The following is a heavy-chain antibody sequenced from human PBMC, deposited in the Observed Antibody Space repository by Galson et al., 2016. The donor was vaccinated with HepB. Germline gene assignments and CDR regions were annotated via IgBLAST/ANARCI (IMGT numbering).Heavy chain of an antibody. V-gene: IGHV3-21*01. D-gene: IGHD3-10*01. J-gene: IGHJ4*02. CDR3: ARGRRGAISDFFDS. Sequence: SLRLSCAASRFTFSSYSMNWVRQAPGKGLEWISSITSRSNYRYYADSVKGRFSISRDNTKNSLYLQMNSLRAEDTALYYCARGRRGAISDFFDSWGQGTLVTVSS. CDR1: RFTFSSYS. CDR2: ITSRSNYR.